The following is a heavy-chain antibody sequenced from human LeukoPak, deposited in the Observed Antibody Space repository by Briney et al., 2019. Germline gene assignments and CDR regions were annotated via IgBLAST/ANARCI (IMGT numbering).Heavy chain of an antibody. V-gene: IGHV1-69*04. CDR2: IIPIFGIA. D-gene: IGHD1-26*01. J-gene: IGHJ1*01. CDR1: GGTFSSYA. Sequence: SVKVSCKASGGTFSSYAISWVRQAPGQGLEWMGRIIPIFGIANYARKFQGRVTITADKSTSTAYMELSSLRSEDTAVYYCAREYLRLGGYFQHWGQGTLVTVSS. CDR3: AREYLRLGGYFQH.